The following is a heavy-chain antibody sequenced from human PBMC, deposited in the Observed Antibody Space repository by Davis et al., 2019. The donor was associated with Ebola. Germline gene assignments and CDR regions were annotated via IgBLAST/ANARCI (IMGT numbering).Heavy chain of an antibody. J-gene: IGHJ3*02. CDR2: INSDGTYI. CDR1: GFTFSTYG. CDR3: ARDRSGGAFDI. V-gene: IGHV3-21*05. D-gene: IGHD1-26*01. Sequence: GESLKISCAASGFTFSTYGMNWVRQAPGKGLEWVSHINSDGTYIYYRDSVKGRFTASRDNGKSSLYLQMNGLRDEDTAVYYCARDRSGGAFDIWGQGTMVTVSS.